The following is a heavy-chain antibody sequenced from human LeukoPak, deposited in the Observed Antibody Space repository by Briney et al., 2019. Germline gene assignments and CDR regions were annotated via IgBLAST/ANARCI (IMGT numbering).Heavy chain of an antibody. V-gene: IGHV3-21*01. D-gene: IGHD2-2*01. CDR3: ARVPAAIDY. J-gene: IGHJ4*02. Sequence: PGGSLRLSCAASGFPFNKYAMSWVRQAPGKGLEWVSSISSSSSYIYYADSVKGRFTISRDNAKNSLYLQMNSLRAEDTAVYYCARVPAAIDYWGQGTLVTVSS. CDR1: GFPFNKYA. CDR2: ISSSSSYI.